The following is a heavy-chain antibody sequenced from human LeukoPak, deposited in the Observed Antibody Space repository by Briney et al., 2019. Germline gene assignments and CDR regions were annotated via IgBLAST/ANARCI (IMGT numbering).Heavy chain of an antibody. D-gene: IGHD3-10*01. CDR2: IKQDGSEK. CDR3: ARDDGYGSGGLNPYYYYGMDV. V-gene: IGHV3-7*03. CDR1: GFTFSSYW. J-gene: IGHJ6*04. Sequence: GGSLRLSCAASGFTFSSYWMSWVRQAPGKGLEWVANIKQDGSEKNYVDTVKGRFTISRDNAKNSLLLQMDSLRAEDTAVYYCARDDGYGSGGLNPYYYYGMDVWGKGTTVTVSS.